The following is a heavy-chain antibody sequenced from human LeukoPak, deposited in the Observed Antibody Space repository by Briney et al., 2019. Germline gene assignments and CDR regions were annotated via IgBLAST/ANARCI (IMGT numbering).Heavy chain of an antibody. D-gene: IGHD1-14*01. J-gene: IGHJ4*02. Sequence: PGGSLRLSCAASGFTFSSYAMHWVRQAPGKGLEWVAVISYDGSNKYYADSVKGRFTISRDNSKNTLYLQMNSLRAEDTAVYYCACPYGRIGYWGQGTLVTVSS. CDR2: ISYDGSNK. CDR3: ACPYGRIGY. V-gene: IGHV3-30-3*01. CDR1: GFTFSSYA.